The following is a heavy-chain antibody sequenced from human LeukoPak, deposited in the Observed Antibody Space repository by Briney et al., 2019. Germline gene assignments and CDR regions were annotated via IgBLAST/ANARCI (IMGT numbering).Heavy chain of an antibody. D-gene: IGHD6-19*01. Sequence: SVKVSCKASGGTFSSYAISWVRQASGQGLEWMGGIIPIFGTANYAQKFQGRVTITADESTSTAYMELSSLRSEDTAVYYCAREYSSGWYFDYWGQGTLVTVSS. CDR2: IIPIFGTA. CDR1: GGTFSSYA. CDR3: AREYSSGWYFDY. J-gene: IGHJ4*02. V-gene: IGHV1-69*01.